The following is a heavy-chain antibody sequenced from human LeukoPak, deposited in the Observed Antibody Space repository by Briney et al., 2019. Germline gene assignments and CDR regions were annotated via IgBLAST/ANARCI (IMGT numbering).Heavy chain of an antibody. V-gene: IGHV4-38-2*02. CDR3: ARVTNHYFDS. CDR2: IYHSGST. Sequence: TSETLSLTCIVSGYSISSGYYWGWIRQPPGKGLEWIGSIYHSGSTYYNPSLKSRVTTSVDTSKNQFSLKLSSVTAADTAVYYCARVTNHYFDSWGQGTLVTVSS. J-gene: IGHJ4*02. CDR1: GYSISSGYY.